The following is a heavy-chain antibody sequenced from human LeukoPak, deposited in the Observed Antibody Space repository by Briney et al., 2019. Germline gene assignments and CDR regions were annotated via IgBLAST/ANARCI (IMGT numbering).Heavy chain of an antibody. Sequence: PGGSLRLSCAASRFTFSSYGMHWVRQAPGKGLEWVAYIQYDGSNEQYADSVKGRFTISRDNSKNTLYLQMNSLRAEDTAVYYCAKGRRYYYDSSGYCDAFDIWGQGTMVTVSS. CDR3: AKGRRYYYDSSGYCDAFDI. D-gene: IGHD3-22*01. J-gene: IGHJ3*02. CDR1: RFTFSSYG. V-gene: IGHV3-30*02. CDR2: IQYDGSNE.